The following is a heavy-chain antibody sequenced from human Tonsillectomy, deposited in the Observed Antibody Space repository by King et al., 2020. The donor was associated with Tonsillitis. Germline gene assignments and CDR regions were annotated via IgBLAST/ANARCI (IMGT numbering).Heavy chain of an antibody. CDR2: ISGSGDGGGTT. V-gene: IGHV3-23*04. CDR3: AKDLYDIGVYHGGDAFDV. Sequence: VQLVESGGDLVQPGGSLRLSCATSGFTFSSYDMSWVRQAPGKGLEWVSSISGSGDGGGTTSYADSVKGRFTISRDNSRSTLFLEMSGLRADDTATCYGAKDLYDIGVYHGGDAFDVWGQGTLGSVSS. D-gene: IGHD3-9*01. J-gene: IGHJ3*01. CDR1: GFTFSSYD.